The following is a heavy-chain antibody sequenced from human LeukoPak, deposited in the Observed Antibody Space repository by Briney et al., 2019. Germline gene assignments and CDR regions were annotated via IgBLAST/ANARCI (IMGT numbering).Heavy chain of an antibody. Sequence: PSETLSLTCTVSGYSIRSGYYWGWIRQYPGKGLEWMGNMYHSGSTYYNPSLKSRVTISKDTSKNQFSLKLSSLTAADTAVYYCARDRHSSGWTGFDYWGQGTLVTVSS. CDR1: GYSIRSGYY. CDR2: MYHSGST. J-gene: IGHJ4*02. V-gene: IGHV4-38-2*02. CDR3: ARDRHSSGWTGFDY. D-gene: IGHD6-19*01.